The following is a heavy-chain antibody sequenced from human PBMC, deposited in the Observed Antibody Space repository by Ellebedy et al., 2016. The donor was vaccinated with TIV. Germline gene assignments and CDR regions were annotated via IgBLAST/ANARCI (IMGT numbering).Heavy chain of an antibody. CDR3: AKAQPTATDDY. Sequence: GGSLRLXXAASGFTVSSNYMSWVRQAPGKGLEWVSVIYSGGSTYYADSVKGRFTISRDNSKNTLYLQMNSLRAEDTAVYYCAKAQPTATDDYWGQGTLVTVSS. CDR1: GFTVSSNY. V-gene: IGHV3-66*01. CDR2: IYSGGST. D-gene: IGHD5-18*01. J-gene: IGHJ4*02.